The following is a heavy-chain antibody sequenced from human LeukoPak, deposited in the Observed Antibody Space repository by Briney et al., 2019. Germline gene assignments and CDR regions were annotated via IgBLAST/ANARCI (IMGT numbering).Heavy chain of an antibody. CDR1: GFTFSSYW. Sequence: GGSLRLSRATSGFTFSSYWMSWVRQAPGKGLEWVANIKQDGSEKYYVDSVKGRFTISRDNAKSSVILQMTSLRAEDTAVYYCARWAGVTDYWGQGTLVTVSS. J-gene: IGHJ4*02. CDR2: IKQDGSEK. D-gene: IGHD3-10*01. V-gene: IGHV3-7*01. CDR3: ARWAGVTDY.